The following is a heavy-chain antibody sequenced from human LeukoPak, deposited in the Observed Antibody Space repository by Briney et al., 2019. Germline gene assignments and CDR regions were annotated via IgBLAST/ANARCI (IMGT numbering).Heavy chain of an antibody. Sequence: PGKSLRLSCTTSGFTFSHFGMHWVRQAPGKGLEWVVVIWSDGTDKYYGDSVKGRFTISRDNSENTVYLQMNSLRVEDTAVYYCAKDAQRGFDFSNSLESWGQGTLVTVSS. CDR1: GFTFSHFG. J-gene: IGHJ4*02. D-gene: IGHD4-11*01. CDR2: IWSDGTDK. V-gene: IGHV3-33*06. CDR3: AKDAQRGFDFSNSLES.